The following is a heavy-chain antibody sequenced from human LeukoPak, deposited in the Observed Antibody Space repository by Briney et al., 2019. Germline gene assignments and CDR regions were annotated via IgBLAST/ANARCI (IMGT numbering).Heavy chain of an antibody. CDR3: ARCYYYDSSGYSPWFDP. CDR1: GGTFSSYA. V-gene: IGHV1-69*13. CDR2: IIPIFGTA. D-gene: IGHD3-22*01. Sequence: ASVKVSCKASGGTFSSYAISWVRQAPGQGLEWMGGIIPIFGTANYAQKFQGRVTITADESTSTAYMELSSLRSEDTAVYYCARCYYYDSSGYSPWFDPWGQGTLVTVS. J-gene: IGHJ5*02.